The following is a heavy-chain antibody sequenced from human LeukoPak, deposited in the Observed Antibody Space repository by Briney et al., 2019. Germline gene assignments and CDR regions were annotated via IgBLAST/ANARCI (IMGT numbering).Heavy chain of an antibody. CDR3: ARGVGGYGVDY. V-gene: IGHV1-69*05. D-gene: IGHD5-12*01. J-gene: IGHJ4*02. CDR1: GGTFSGYA. CDR2: IIPIFGTA. Sequence: ASVKVSCKASGGTFSGYAISWVRQAPGQGLEWMGGIIPIFGTANYAQKFQGRVTITTDESTSTAYMELSSLRSEDTAVYYCARGVGGYGVDYWGQGTLVTVSS.